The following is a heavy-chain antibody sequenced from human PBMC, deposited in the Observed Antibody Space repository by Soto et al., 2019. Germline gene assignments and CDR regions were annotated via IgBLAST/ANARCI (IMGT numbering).Heavy chain of an antibody. Sequence: EVQLVESGGGLVQPGGSLRLSCAVSGFTFSDHYMDWVRQAPGKGLEWVGRTRNKANSETTEYAASGKGRFTISRDDSTNSLYLQMNSLKTEDTAVYYCASIYCISSRCLDYWGQGTLVTVSS. D-gene: IGHD3-3*02. V-gene: IGHV3-72*01. CDR1: GFTFSDHY. CDR2: TRNKANSETT. J-gene: IGHJ4*02. CDR3: ASIYCISSRCLDY.